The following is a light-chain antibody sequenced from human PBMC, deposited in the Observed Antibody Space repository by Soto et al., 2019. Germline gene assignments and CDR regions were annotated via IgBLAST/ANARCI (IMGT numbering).Light chain of an antibody. CDR2: KVS. V-gene: IGKV2-30*01. CDR3: MQGGHWPWT. J-gene: IGKJ1*01. CDR1: QSLEYSDGKTY. Sequence: DVVMTQSPLSLPVTLGQPASISCTSSQSLEYSDGKTYLNWFLQRPGQSPRRLIYKVSNRDSGVPDRFSGSGSGTDFTLKISRVEAEDVWIYYCMQGGHWPWTFGQGTKVEIK.